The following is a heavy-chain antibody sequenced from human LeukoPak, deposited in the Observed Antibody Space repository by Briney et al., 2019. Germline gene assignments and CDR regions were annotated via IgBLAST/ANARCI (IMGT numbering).Heavy chain of an antibody. Sequence: GESLRLSCAASGFTFDDYAMDWVRQAPGKGLEWVSGISWNSGNIGYADSVKGRFSISRDNSKNSLYLQMNSLRDEDTAFYYCAKGMGYDYTTYYFDFWGQGTLVTVSS. CDR2: ISWNSGNI. J-gene: IGHJ4*02. CDR1: GFTFDDYA. CDR3: AKGMGYDYTTYYFDF. V-gene: IGHV3-9*01. D-gene: IGHD5-12*01.